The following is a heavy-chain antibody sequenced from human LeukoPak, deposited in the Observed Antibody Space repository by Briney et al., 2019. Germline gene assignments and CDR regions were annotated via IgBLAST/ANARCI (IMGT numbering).Heavy chain of an antibody. Sequence: PSETLSLTCAVYGGSFSGYYWSWIRQPPGKGLEWIGEINHSGSTNYNPSLKSRVTISVDTSKNQFSLKLSSVTAADTAVYYCARVLVAYDSSGYLDPWGQGTLVTVSS. V-gene: IGHV4-34*01. CDR3: ARVLVAYDSSGYLDP. CDR2: INHSGST. CDR1: GGSFSGYY. D-gene: IGHD3-22*01. J-gene: IGHJ5*02.